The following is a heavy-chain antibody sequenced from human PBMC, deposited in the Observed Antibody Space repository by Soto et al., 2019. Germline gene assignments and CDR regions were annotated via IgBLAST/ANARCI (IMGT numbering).Heavy chain of an antibody. CDR1: GGTFSSYA. Sequence: QVQLVQSGAEVKKPGSSVKVSCTASGGTFSSYAISWVRQAPGQGLEWMGGIIPIFGTANYAQKFQGRVTITADEYTSTADLELRSMRSEDTAVYYCASPHGDYADVRYDAFDICGQVTMVTVS. V-gene: IGHV1-69*01. J-gene: IGHJ3*02. D-gene: IGHD4-17*01. CDR3: ASPHGDYADVRYDAFDI. CDR2: IIPIFGTA.